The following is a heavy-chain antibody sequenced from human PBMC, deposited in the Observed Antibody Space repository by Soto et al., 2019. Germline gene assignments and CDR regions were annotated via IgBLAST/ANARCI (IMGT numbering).Heavy chain of an antibody. CDR2: INPNSGGT. J-gene: IGHJ4*02. D-gene: IGHD6-19*01. V-gene: IGHV1-2*04. Sequence: ASVKVSCKASGYTFTGYYMHWVRQAPGQGLEWMGWINPNSGGTNYAQKFQGWVNMNRDTSISTAYMELSRLRSDDTAVYYCARMSAGLVDYWGQGTLVTVSS. CDR1: GYTFTGYY. CDR3: ARMSAGLVDY.